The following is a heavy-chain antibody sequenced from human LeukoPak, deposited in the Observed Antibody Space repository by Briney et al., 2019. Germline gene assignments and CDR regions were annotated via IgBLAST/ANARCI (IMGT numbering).Heavy chain of an antibody. V-gene: IGHV3-7*03. Sequence: GGSLRLSCAASGFTFSSYAMSWVRRAPGKGLEWVASIKQDGSEKYYVDSVKGRFTISRDNAKSSLYLQVNSLRAEDTAVYFCARDKSAGADTGSSFYYWGQGALVTVSS. D-gene: IGHD3-10*01. CDR2: IKQDGSEK. CDR3: ARDKSAGADTGSSFYY. J-gene: IGHJ4*02. CDR1: GFTFSSYA.